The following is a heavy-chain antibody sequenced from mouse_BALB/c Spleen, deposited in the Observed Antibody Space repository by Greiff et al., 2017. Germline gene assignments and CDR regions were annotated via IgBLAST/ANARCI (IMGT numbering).Heavy chain of an antibody. CDR1: GFTFSSYG. Sequence: EVMLVESGGDLVKPGGSLKLSCAASGFTFSSYGMSWVRQTPDKRLEWVATISSGGSYTYYPDTVKGRFTISRDNAKNTLYLQMSSLKSEDTAMYYCARSYGLYAMDYWGQGTSVTVSS. V-gene: IGHV5-6*01. J-gene: IGHJ4*01. D-gene: IGHD1-1*02. CDR2: ISSGGSYT. CDR3: ARSYGLYAMDY.